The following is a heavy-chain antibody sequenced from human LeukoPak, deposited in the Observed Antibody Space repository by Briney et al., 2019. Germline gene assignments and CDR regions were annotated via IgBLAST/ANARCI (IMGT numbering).Heavy chain of an antibody. Sequence: GGSLRLSCAASGFTFSYYGMHWVRQAPGKGLEWVALIRYDGSNKYYADPVKGRFTISRDNSNNTLWLQMNSLRAEDTAVYYCARAPYTTGRSFYFDSWGQGTLVTVSS. CDR3: ARAPYTTGRSFYFDS. D-gene: IGHD3-16*01. CDR2: IRYDGSNK. V-gene: IGHV3-33*01. J-gene: IGHJ4*02. CDR1: GFTFSYYG.